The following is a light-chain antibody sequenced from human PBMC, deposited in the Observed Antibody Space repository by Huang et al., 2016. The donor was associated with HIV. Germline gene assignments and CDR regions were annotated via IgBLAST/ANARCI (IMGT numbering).Light chain of an antibody. J-gene: IGKJ1*01. V-gene: IGKV1-9*01. CDR2: AAS. Sequence: IQLTQSPSSLSASVGERVTITCRASQGISSYLAWYQQKPGKAPKLLIYAASTLQSGVPSRFRGSGSGTDFTLTISSLQPEDFATYHCQQLNSYPPTFGQGTKVEIK. CDR3: QQLNSYPPT. CDR1: QGISSY.